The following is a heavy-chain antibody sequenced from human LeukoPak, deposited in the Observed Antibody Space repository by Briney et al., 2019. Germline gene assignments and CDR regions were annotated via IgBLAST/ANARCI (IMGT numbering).Heavy chain of an antibody. V-gene: IGHV5-51*07. Sequence: GESLKISCKGSGYSFTNYWIGWVHQKPGKGLEWMGIIYPHDSDTTYSPSFQGQVTISADKPINTAYLQWSGLRASDTAIYYCARQKSSNDPFDFWGQGTLVTVSS. CDR3: ARQKSSNDPFDF. D-gene: IGHD6-6*01. CDR1: GYSFTNYW. J-gene: IGHJ4*02. CDR2: IYPHDSDT.